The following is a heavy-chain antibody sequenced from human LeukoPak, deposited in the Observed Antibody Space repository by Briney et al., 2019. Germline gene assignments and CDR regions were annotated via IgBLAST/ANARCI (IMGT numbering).Heavy chain of an antibody. J-gene: IGHJ4*02. Sequence: PGRSLRLSCAASGFTFSSYGMHWVRQAPGKGLEWVAVISYDGSNKYYADSVKGRFTISRDNSKNTLYLQMNSLRAEDTAVYYCAKEVAVAEAPDYWGQGTLVTVSS. V-gene: IGHV3-30*18. CDR3: AKEVAVAEAPDY. CDR2: ISYDGSNK. CDR1: GFTFSSYG. D-gene: IGHD6-19*01.